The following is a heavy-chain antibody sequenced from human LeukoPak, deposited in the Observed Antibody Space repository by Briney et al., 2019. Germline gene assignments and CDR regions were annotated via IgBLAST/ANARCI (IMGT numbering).Heavy chain of an antibody. Sequence: GASVKVSCKASGGTFSSYATSWVRQAPGQGLEWMGGIIPIFGTANYAQKFQGRVTITADESTSTAYMELSSLRSEDTAVYYCARDPSSSSSEGYWGQGTLVTVSS. D-gene: IGHD6-13*01. J-gene: IGHJ4*02. V-gene: IGHV1-69*13. CDR1: GGTFSSYA. CDR2: IIPIFGTA. CDR3: ARDPSSSSSEGY.